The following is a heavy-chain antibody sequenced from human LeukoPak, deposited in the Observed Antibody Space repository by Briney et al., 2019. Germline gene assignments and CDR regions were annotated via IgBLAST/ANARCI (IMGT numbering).Heavy chain of an antibody. D-gene: IGHD3-3*01. V-gene: IGHV3-30*18. Sequence: GGSLRLSCTASKFTFSHYGMQWVRQAPGKGLEWVAVISSDGSIKVYADSVKGRFTLSRDNSINTVDLQMNSLRAEDTAVYYCVKEYHSRGFGAYFDYWGQGTLVTVS. J-gene: IGHJ4*02. CDR3: VKEYHSRGFGAYFDY. CDR2: ISSDGSIK. CDR1: KFTFSHYG.